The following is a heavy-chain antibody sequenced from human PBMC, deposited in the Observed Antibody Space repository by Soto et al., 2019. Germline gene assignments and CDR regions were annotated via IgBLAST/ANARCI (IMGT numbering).Heavy chain of an antibody. Sequence: ASVKVSCKASGYTFTSYYMHWVRQAPGQGLEWMGIINPSGGSTSYAQKFQGRVTMTRDTSTSTVYMELSSLRSEDTAVYYCARGGYSSGWPGDAFGIWGQGTMVTVSS. CDR1: GYTFTSYY. J-gene: IGHJ3*02. CDR3: ARGGYSSGWPGDAFGI. V-gene: IGHV1-46*03. D-gene: IGHD6-19*01. CDR2: INPSGGST.